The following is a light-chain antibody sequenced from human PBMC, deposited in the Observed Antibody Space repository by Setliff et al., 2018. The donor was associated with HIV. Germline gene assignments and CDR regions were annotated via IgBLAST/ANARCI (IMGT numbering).Light chain of an antibody. CDR3: SSYTDTTSLV. CDR2: DVG. Sequence: QSVLTQPASVSGSPGQSITISCTGTSSDVGDYNYVSWYQQHPGKAPKLMISDVGNRPSGISNRFSGSKSGDTASLTISGLQPEDEADYYCSSYTDTTSLVFGSGTKVTVL. V-gene: IGLV2-14*03. CDR1: SSDVGDYNY. J-gene: IGLJ1*01.